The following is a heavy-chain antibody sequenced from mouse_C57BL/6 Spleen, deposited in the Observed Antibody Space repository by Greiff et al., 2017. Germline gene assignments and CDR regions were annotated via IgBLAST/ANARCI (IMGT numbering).Heavy chain of an antibody. CDR3: AIPIYYGSLYAMDY. Sequence: QVQLQQPGAELVKPGASVKVSCKASGYTFTSYWMHWVKQRPGQGLEWIGRIHPSDSDTNYNQKFKGKATLNVDKSYSTAYMQLSSLTSEDSAVYYCAIPIYYGSLYAMDYWGQGTSVTVSS. D-gene: IGHD2-1*01. CDR1: GYTFTSYW. J-gene: IGHJ4*01. V-gene: IGHV1-74*01. CDR2: IHPSDSDT.